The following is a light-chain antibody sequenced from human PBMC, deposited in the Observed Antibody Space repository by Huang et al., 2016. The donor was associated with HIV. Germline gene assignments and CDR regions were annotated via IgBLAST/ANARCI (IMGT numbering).Light chain of an antibody. CDR3: QQHDSWLT. CDR2: DAS. CDR1: QSITNH. J-gene: IGKJ4*01. Sequence: IVLTQSPATLSWYLGERVTLSCRASQSITNHLAWYQQRPGQAPSLLSYDASTRVAGVPDRFSGSGSGTDFTLTISSLEPEDFALYYCQQHDSWLTFGGGTKVE. V-gene: IGKV3-11*01.